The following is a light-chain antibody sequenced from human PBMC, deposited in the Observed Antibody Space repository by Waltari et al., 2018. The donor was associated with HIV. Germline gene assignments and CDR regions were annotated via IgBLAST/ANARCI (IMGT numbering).Light chain of an antibody. Sequence: EIQLTQSLVFMSASVADRVTITCWSRQHISTHLAWYQQKPGKGPKLLIYGASTLETGITSRFSGSGSGTEFTLTISSLQPEDFATYYCQQYSSSPHTFGHGTRVAI. J-gene: IGKJ3*01. CDR3: QQYSSSPHT. CDR2: GAS. CDR1: QHISTH. V-gene: IGKV1-9*01.